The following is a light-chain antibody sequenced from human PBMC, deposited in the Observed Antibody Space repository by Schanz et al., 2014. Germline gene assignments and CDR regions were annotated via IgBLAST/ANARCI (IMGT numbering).Light chain of an antibody. CDR3: QTWGTGIGV. V-gene: IGLV4-69*01. J-gene: IGLJ3*02. CDR2: LNSDGSH. CDR1: SGHSSYA. Sequence: QLVLTQSPSASASLGASVKLTCTLSSGHSSYAIAWHQQQPETGPRYLMKLNSDGSHSKGDGIPDRFSGSSSGAERYLTXXXXQSEDEADYYCQTWGTGIGVFGGGTKLTVL.